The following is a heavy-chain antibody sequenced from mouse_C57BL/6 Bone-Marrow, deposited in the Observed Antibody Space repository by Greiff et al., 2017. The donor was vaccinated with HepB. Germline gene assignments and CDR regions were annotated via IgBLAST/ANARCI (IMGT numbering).Heavy chain of an antibody. CDR1: GYTFTSYW. V-gene: IGHV1-69*01. J-gene: IGHJ2*01. CDR3: ARGGGGDFDD. Sequence: VQLQQSGAELVMPGASVKLSCKASGYTFTSYWMHWVKQRPGQGLEWIGEIDPSDSYTNYNQKFKGKSTLTVDKSSSTAYMQLSSLTSEDSAVYYCARGGGGDFDDWGKGTTLTVSS. CDR2: IDPSDSYT.